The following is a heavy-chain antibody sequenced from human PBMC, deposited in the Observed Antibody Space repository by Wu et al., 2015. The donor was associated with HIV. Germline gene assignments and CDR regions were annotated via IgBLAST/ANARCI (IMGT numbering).Heavy chain of an antibody. CDR3: ARGRAGTHFP. D-gene: IGHD1/OR15-1a*01. J-gene: IGHJ5*02. CDR2: VNPTSGAT. Sequence: QVQLVQSGAEVKKPGASVKVSCKASGYSFSNFYIHWVGQAPGQGLEWMGMVNPTSGATAYAQKFQSRVTMTRDTSTTTVYMELSSLRSEDTAVYYCARGRAGTHFPWGQGTLVTVSS. V-gene: IGHV1-46*01. CDR1: GYSFSNFY.